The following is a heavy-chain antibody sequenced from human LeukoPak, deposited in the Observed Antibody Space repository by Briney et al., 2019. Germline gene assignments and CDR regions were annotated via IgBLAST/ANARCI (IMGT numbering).Heavy chain of an antibody. V-gene: IGHV4-39*01. J-gene: IGHJ4*02. CDR3: ARHPVRVVASRRGFDY. CDR2: INHSGST. CDR1: GGSISSGSYY. Sequence: SQTLSLTCTVSGGSISSGSYYWSWIRQPPGKGLEWIGEINHSGSTNYNPSLKSRVTISVDTSKNQFSLKLSSVTAADTAVYYCARHPVRVVASRRGFDYWGQGTLVTVSS. D-gene: IGHD3-22*01.